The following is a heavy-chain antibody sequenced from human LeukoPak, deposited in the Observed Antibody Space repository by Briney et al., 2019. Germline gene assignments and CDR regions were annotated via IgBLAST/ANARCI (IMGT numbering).Heavy chain of an antibody. CDR1: GFTFTSSA. J-gene: IGHJ6*02. CDR2: IVVGSGNT. V-gene: IGHV1-58*02. Sequence: SVKVSCKASGFTFTSSAMQWVRQARGQRLEWIGWIVVGSGNTNYAQKFQERVTITRDMSTSTAYMELSSLRSEDTAVCYCAAEHYDFWSGYPLGMDVWGQGTTVTVSS. CDR3: AAEHYDFWSGYPLGMDV. D-gene: IGHD3-3*01.